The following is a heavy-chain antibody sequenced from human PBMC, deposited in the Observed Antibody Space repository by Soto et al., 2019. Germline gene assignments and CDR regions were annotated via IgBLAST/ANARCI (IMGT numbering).Heavy chain of an antibody. V-gene: IGHV3-33*01. CDR3: ARYPGRDSPIDY. Sequence: QVQLVESGGGVVQPGRSLRLSCTASGFTLSDYGMHWVRQAPGKGLEWVAVIWHDGGAKYYAESVTGRITISRDNSKNTVHLQIDSLGAEDTALYYCARYPGRDSPIDYWGQGTLVTVSS. D-gene: IGHD3-22*01. CDR1: GFTLSDYG. J-gene: IGHJ4*02. CDR2: IWHDGGAK.